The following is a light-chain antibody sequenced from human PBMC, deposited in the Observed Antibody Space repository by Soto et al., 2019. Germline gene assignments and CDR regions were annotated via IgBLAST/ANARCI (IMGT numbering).Light chain of an antibody. CDR3: SSYTSSGNRV. Sequence: QSVLTQPASVSGSPGQSITISCTGTSSDVGAYDYVSWYQQHPDKAPNLMIYEVSNRPSGVSNRFSGSKSVNTATLTIYGLQNEDDDDYYCSSYTSSGNRVLGTGTKVTVL. CDR2: EVS. CDR1: SSDVGAYDY. V-gene: IGLV2-14*03. J-gene: IGLJ1*01.